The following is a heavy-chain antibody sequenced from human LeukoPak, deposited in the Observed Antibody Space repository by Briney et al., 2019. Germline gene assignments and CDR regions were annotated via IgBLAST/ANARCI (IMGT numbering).Heavy chain of an antibody. J-gene: IGHJ5*02. CDR1: GYSFTSYW. CDR3: ARHRLISSSLPWFDP. CDR2: IYPGDSDT. Sequence: GESLKISCKGSGYSFTSYWIGWVRQMPGKGLEWMGIIYPGDSDTRYSPSFQGQVTISADKSISTAYLQWSSLKPSDTAMYYCARHRLISSSLPWFDPWGQGTLVTVSS. D-gene: IGHD6-13*01. V-gene: IGHV5-51*01.